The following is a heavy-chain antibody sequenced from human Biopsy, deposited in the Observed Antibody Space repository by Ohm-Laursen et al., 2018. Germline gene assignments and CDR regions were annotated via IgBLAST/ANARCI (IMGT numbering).Heavy chain of an antibody. Sequence: SDTLSLTCTVSGDSISSCYWSWIRQPPGKGLEGIGYVSYTGSTDYNPSLQSRVTISVDTSKNHFSLRLRSVTPADTAMYYCARDRGFYSDRTVPGYFDLWGRGTLVTVSS. J-gene: IGHJ2*01. CDR1: GDSISSCY. CDR2: VSYTGST. D-gene: IGHD3-22*01. V-gene: IGHV4-59*01. CDR3: ARDRGFYSDRTVPGYFDL.